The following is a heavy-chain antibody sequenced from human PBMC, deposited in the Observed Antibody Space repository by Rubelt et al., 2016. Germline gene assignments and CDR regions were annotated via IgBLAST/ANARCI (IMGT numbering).Heavy chain of an antibody. Sequence: HSGSTNYNPSLKSRVTISVDTSKNQFSLKLSSVTAADTAVYYCARQATFGGVITFFDYWGQGTLVTVSS. CDR2: HSGST. D-gene: IGHD3-16*02. CDR3: ARQATFGGVITFFDY. J-gene: IGHJ4*02. V-gene: IGHV4-34*01.